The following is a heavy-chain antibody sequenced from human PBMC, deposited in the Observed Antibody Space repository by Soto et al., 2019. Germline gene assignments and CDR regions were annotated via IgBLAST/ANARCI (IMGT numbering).Heavy chain of an antibody. D-gene: IGHD6-19*01. Sequence: PSETLSLTCSVSNYSINSGFFWGWIRQPPGRGLEWIGSIFYTGDTYYSPSLRSRVSISVDTSKNEFSLRLSSVTAADTAVYFCARSVAVPGAHIDYWGQGTQVTVSS. CDR2: IFYTGDT. CDR1: NYSINSGFF. J-gene: IGHJ4*02. V-gene: IGHV4-38-2*01. CDR3: ARSVAVPGAHIDY.